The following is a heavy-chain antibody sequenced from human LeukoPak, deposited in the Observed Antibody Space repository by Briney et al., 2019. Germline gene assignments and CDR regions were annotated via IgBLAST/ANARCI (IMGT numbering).Heavy chain of an antibody. CDR1: GFSFRNYG. Sequence: PGGSLRLSCAASGFSFRNYGMHWVRQATGKGLEWVSFIWSDGNNRFYADSVKDRFTISRDNSKNMLFLQMDTLRAEDTALYYCAKDPGASVSGFHMDVWGKGTTVIVSS. J-gene: IGHJ6*03. CDR3: AKDPGASVSGFHMDV. CDR2: IWSDGNNR. D-gene: IGHD2-8*02. V-gene: IGHV3-30*02.